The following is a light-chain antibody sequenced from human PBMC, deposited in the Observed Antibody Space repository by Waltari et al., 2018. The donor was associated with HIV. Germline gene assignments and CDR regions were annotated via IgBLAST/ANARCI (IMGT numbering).Light chain of an antibody. J-gene: IGKJ1*01. CDR2: GSS. CDR3: QQYNEWPPWT. CDR1: QSVNNN. Sequence: IVLTQSPVTLSVSPGERGTLSCRASQSVNNNLAWYHQKPGQAPRLLIYGSSTRATGIPARFSGSGSGTEFTLTISSLQSEDFAVYYCQQYNEWPPWTFGQGTKVEIK. V-gene: IGKV3-15*01.